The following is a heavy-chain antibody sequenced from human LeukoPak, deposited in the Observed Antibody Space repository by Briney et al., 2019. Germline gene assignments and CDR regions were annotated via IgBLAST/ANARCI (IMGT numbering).Heavy chain of an antibody. D-gene: IGHD1-26*01. V-gene: IGHV1-69*02. CDR3: ARSSAGVGATNLDY. CDR1: GGTFSSYT. CDR2: IIPILGIA. J-gene: IGHJ4*02. Sequence: GASVKVSCKASGGTFSSYTISWVRQAPGQGLEWMGRIIPILGIANYAQKFQGRVTITADKSTSTAYMELSSLRSEDTAAYYCARSSAGVGATNLDYWGQGTLVTVSS.